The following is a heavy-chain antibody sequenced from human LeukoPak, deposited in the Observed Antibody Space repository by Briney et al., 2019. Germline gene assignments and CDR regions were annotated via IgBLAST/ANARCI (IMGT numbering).Heavy chain of an antibody. V-gene: IGHV3-23*01. Sequence: GGSLRLSCAASGFTFSSYAMAWVRQAPGKGLEWVSAVSGSGVSTYYADSVKGRFTISRDNSKNTLYLQMNSLRAEDTAVYYCAKDPEVGAILYFDYWGQGTLVTVSS. D-gene: IGHD1-26*01. CDR1: GFTFSSYA. J-gene: IGHJ4*02. CDR3: AKDPEVGAILYFDY. CDR2: VSGSGVST.